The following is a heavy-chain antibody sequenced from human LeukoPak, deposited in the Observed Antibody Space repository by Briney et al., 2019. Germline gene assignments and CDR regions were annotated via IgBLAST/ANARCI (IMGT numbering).Heavy chain of an antibody. Sequence: GGSLRFSCAASGFTFSTYSMNWVRQAPGKGLEWVSYISSSSTIYYADSVKGRFTISRDNAKNSLYLQMNSLRAEDTAVYYCARGGSPDYGDYNWFDPWGQGTLVTVSS. V-gene: IGHV3-48*01. D-gene: IGHD4-17*01. CDR1: GFTFSTYS. J-gene: IGHJ5*02. CDR2: ISSSSTI. CDR3: ARGGSPDYGDYNWFDP.